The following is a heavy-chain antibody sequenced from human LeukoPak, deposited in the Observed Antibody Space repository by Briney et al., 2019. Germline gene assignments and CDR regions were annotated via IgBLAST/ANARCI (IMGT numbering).Heavy chain of an antibody. Sequence: PSETLSLTCAVYGGSFSDYYWSWIRQPPGKGLEWIGEINHSGSTNYNPSLKSRVTISVDTSKNQFSLKLSSVTAADTAVYYCAPPTYYYDSSGYYSSDWGQGTLVTVSS. CDR3: APPTYYYDSSGYYSSD. J-gene: IGHJ4*02. V-gene: IGHV4-34*01. CDR1: GGSFSDYY. CDR2: INHSGST. D-gene: IGHD3-22*01.